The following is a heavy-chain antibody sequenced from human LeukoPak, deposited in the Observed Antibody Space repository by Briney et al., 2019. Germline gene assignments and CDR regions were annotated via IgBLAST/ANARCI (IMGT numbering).Heavy chain of an antibody. CDR3: ARDHYDFWSGYYTGIEYYYYYMDV. CDR2: ISYDGSNK. D-gene: IGHD3-3*01. V-gene: IGHV3-30-3*01. Sequence: GGSLRLSCAASGFTFSSYAMHWVRQAPGKGLEWVAVISYDGSNKYYADSVKGRFTISRDNSKNTLYLQMNSLRAEDTAVYYCARDHYDFWSGYYTGIEYYYYYMDVWGKGTTVTVSS. J-gene: IGHJ6*03. CDR1: GFTFSSYA.